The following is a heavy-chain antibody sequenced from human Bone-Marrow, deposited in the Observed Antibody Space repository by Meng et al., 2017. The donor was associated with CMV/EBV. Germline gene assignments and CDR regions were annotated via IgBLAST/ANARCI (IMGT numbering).Heavy chain of an antibody. CDR3: ARGLVRRRNWFDP. V-gene: IGHV1-18*04. CDR2: ISAYNGNT. CDR1: GYTFTGYY. J-gene: IGHJ5*02. Sequence: ASVKVSCKASGYTFTGYYIHWVRQAPGQGLEWMGWISAYNGNTNYAQKLQGRVTMTTDTSTSTAYMELSSLRSEDTAVYYCARGLVRRRNWFDPWGQGTLVTVSS. D-gene: IGHD6-6*01.